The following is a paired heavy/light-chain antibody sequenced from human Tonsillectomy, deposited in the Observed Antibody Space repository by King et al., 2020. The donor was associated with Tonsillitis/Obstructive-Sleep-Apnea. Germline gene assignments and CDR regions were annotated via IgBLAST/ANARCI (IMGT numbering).Heavy chain of an antibody. CDR1: GYTFTSRY. J-gene: IGHJ3*01. V-gene: IGHV1-46*01. D-gene: IGHD2-2*01. Sequence: QVALVQSGADVKKPGASVKVSCRASGYTFTSRYLHWLRQAPGQGLEWMGLINPSGGATSYAQRFQGRVTMTSDTSTSTAYMELTSLRSEDTAMYYCARDRYCGTTTCYDEGESFDFWGQGTTVTVSS. CDR2: INPSGGAT. CDR3: ARDRYCGTTTCYDEGESFDF.
Light chain of an antibody. CDR1: QSVRGTF. CDR3: QQSGRSPA. Sequence: EIVLTQSPGTLSLSPGERATLSCRASQSVRGTFLAWYQQKPGQAPRLLIYETTSRATGIPDRFSGSGSGTDFTLTISRLEPEDFAVYFCQQSGRSPAFGQGTKVEI. V-gene: IGKV3-20*01. J-gene: IGKJ2*01. CDR2: ETT.